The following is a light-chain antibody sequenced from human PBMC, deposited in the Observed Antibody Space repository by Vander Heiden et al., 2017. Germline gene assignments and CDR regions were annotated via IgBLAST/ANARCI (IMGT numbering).Light chain of an antibody. J-gene: IGKJ2*01. CDR1: QYIGKY. V-gene: IGKV1-33*01. CDR3: QQHESLPT. CDR2: AAS. Sequence: PAFLSASVGDSISIACQASQYIGKYLSWYQQKPGKAPNLLIYAASNLEVGVPSRFSASGSGTEFILPINSLQPADIAVYYCQQHESLPTFGQGTNVEIK.